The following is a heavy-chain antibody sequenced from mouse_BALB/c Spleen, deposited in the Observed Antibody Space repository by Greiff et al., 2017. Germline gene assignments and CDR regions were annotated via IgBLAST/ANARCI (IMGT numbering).Heavy chain of an antibody. CDR3: ARGEGTYFDY. D-gene: IGHD3-3*01. V-gene: IGHV1-80*01. Sequence: VQLQQSGAELVRPGSSVKISCKASGYAFSSYWMNWVKQRPGQGLEWIGQIYPGDGDTNYNGKFKGKATLTADKSSSTAYMQLSSLTSEDSAVYFCARGEGTYFDYWGQGTTLTVSS. J-gene: IGHJ2*01. CDR1: GYAFSSYW. CDR2: IYPGDGDT.